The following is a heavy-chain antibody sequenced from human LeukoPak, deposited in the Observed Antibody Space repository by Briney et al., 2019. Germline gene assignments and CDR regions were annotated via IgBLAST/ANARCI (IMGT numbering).Heavy chain of an antibody. Sequence: ASETLSLTCTASGYSISSGYYWGWIRQPPGKGLEWIGSIYHSGSTYYNPSLKSRVTISVDTSKNQFSLKLSSVTAADTAVYYCARDRGRYDILTGYRSGRLDYWGQGTLVTVSS. D-gene: IGHD3-9*01. V-gene: IGHV4-38-2*02. J-gene: IGHJ4*02. CDR1: GYSISSGYY. CDR2: IYHSGST. CDR3: ARDRGRYDILTGYRSGRLDY.